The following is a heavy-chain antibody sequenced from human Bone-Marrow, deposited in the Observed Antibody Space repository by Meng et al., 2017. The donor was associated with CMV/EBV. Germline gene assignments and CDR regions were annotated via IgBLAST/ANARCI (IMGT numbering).Heavy chain of an antibody. CDR2: FSTGTST. CDR1: GFTVNNRY. D-gene: IGHD3-10*01. Sequence: GGSLRLSCAGSGFTVNNRYMTWVRQSPGKGVEWVSVFSTGTSTYYADSVKGRFTISRDSSRDTLYLQMNSLRAEDTAVYYCASSHFGESSLDYWGQGTLVTVSS. J-gene: IGHJ4*02. CDR3: ASSHFGESSLDY. V-gene: IGHV3-66*02.